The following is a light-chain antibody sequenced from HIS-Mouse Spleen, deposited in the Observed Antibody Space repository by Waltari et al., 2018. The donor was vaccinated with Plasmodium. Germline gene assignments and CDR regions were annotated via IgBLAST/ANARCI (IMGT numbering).Light chain of an antibody. Sequence: DIQMTQSPSSLFASVDDRVTSTCKASQEISNYLNWYQQKPRKAPKLLIYDASNLETGVPSRFSGSGSGTDFTFTISSLQPEDIATYYCQQYDNLPLTFGGGTKVEIK. J-gene: IGKJ4*01. CDR3: QQYDNLPLT. V-gene: IGKV1-33*01. CDR1: QEISNY. CDR2: DAS.